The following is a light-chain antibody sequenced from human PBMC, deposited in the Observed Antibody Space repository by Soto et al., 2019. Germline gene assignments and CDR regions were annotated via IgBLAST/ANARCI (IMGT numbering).Light chain of an antibody. Sequence: QSVLTQPASVSGSPGQSITISCTGTSSDVGSHNFVSWYQQRPGKAPKLMIFEVTKRPSGVSSRFSASKSGNTASLTISGVQAEDEADYYCCSYAGTTTWVFGGGTKVTGL. CDR2: EVT. CDR1: SSDVGSHNF. CDR3: CSYAGTTTWV. V-gene: IGLV2-23*02. J-gene: IGLJ2*01.